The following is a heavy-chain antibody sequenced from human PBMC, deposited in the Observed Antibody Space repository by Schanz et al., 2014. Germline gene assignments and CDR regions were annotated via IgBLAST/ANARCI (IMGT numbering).Heavy chain of an antibody. CDR1: GFTFSSPP. CDR2: ISNTGTFI. Sequence: QVQLVESGGGLVKPGGSLRLSCAASGFTFSSPPLSFLLPSPVPGLEWVSIISNTGTFIYYADSVRGRFVISRDNAKSSLFLQMKGLRAEDTAVYYCVRDAYLQIRGTVFDSWGPGNLVTVSA. D-gene: IGHD1-1*01. J-gene: IGHJ4*02. CDR3: VRDAYLQIRGTVFDS. V-gene: IGHV3-11*01.